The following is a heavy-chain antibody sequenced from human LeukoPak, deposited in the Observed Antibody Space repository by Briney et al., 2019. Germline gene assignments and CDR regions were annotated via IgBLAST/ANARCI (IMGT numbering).Heavy chain of an antibody. J-gene: IGHJ4*02. Sequence: PGGSLRLSCAASGFTFNDYYMSWIRQAPGKGLEWVSYISSSGSTIYYADSVKGRFTISRDNAKNSLYLQMNSLRAEDTAVYYCANIRCSGGSCYSWPFYFDYWGQGTLVTVSS. V-gene: IGHV3-11*04. CDR2: ISSSGSTI. CDR1: GFTFNDYY. CDR3: ANIRCSGGSCYSWPFYFDY. D-gene: IGHD2-15*01.